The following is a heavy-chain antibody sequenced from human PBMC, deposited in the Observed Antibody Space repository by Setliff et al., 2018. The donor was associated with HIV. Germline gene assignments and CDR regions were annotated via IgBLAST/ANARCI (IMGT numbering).Heavy chain of an antibody. V-gene: IGHV1-2*06. CDR3: AREGPKTYYFDY. Sequence: ASVKVSCKASGFTFTGYYMHWVRQAPGQGLEWMGRINTYSDRTSYGQKFQGRVTLTSDTSTNTVCMELSSLRSEDTAVYYCAREGPKTYYFDYWGQGTLVTVSS. CDR2: INTYSDRT. J-gene: IGHJ4*02. CDR1: GFTFTGYY.